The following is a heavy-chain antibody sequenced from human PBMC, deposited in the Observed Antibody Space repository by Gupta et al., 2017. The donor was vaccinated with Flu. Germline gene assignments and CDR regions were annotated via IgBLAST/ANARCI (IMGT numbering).Heavy chain of an antibody. CDR3: ARVPCYSSTCCRRYISED. V-gene: IGHV3-48*01. D-gene: IGHD2-2*01. CDR2: INSESNTV. Sequence: NWVRQAAGKGLEWVSYINSESNTVYYAESVKGRFTVSRDNAKNSLYLQMNSMRAEDTAVYYCARVPCYSSTCCRRYISEDWGQGNLVTVSS. J-gene: IGHJ4*02.